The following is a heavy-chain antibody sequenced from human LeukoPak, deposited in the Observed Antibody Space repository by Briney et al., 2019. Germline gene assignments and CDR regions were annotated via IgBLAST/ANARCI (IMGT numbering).Heavy chain of an antibody. Sequence: GGSLRLSCAASGFTFWTSAITWVRQAPGKGLEWVSHISSSGGNTYYADSVKGRFTISRDNSNNTLYLQMNSLRAEDTAVYYCAKDATASPYFHWFDNWGQGTQVIVSS. D-gene: IGHD3-9*01. CDR2: ISSSGGNT. J-gene: IGHJ4*02. V-gene: IGHV3-23*01. CDR3: AKDATASPYFHWFDN. CDR1: GFTFWTSA.